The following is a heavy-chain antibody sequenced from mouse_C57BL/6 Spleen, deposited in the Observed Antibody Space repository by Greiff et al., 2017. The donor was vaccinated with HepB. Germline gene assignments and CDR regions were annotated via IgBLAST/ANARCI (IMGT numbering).Heavy chain of an antibody. V-gene: IGHV1-15*01. CDR3: TRSYGNHFDY. D-gene: IGHD2-1*01. CDR1: GYTFTDYE. J-gene: IGHJ2*01. CDR2: IDPETGGT. Sequence: VQLQQSGAELVRPGASVTLSCKASGYTFTDYEMHWVKQTPVHGLEWIGAIDPETGGTAYNQKFKGKAILTADKSSSTAYMELRSLTSEDSAVYYCTRSYGNHFDYWGQGTTLTVSS.